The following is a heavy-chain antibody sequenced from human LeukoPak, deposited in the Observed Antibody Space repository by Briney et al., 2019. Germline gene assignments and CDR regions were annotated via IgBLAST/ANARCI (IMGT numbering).Heavy chain of an antibody. CDR3: ARHPRYCSRGSCLFDY. J-gene: IGHJ4*02. Sequence: SETLSLTCTVSGGSISRGGYYWSWIRRHPGKGLEWIGYIYYSGSTYYNPYLKSRVTISVDTTKNHFSLKLRSLTAADTAVYYCARHPRYCSRGSCLFDYWGQGTLVTVSS. V-gene: IGHV4-31*03. D-gene: IGHD2-15*01. CDR1: GGSISRGGYY. CDR2: IYYSGST.